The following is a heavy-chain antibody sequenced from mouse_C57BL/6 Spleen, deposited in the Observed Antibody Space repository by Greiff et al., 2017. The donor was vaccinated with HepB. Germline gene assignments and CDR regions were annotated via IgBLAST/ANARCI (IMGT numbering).Heavy chain of an antibody. J-gene: IGHJ1*03. CDR3: ARRGGYYGSSPWYFDV. D-gene: IGHD1-1*01. V-gene: IGHV5-4*03. CDR2: ISDGGSYT. CDR1: GFTFSSYA. Sequence: EVKLVESGGGLVKPGGSLKLSCAASGFTFSSYAMSWVRQTPEKRLEWVATISDGGSYTYYPDNVKGRFTISRDNAKNNLYLQMSHLKSEDTAMYYCARRGGYYGSSPWYFDVWGTGTTVTVSS.